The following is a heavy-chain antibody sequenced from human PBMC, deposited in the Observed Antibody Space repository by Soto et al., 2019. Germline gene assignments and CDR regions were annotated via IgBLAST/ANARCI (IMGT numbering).Heavy chain of an antibody. Sequence: QLQLQESGPGLVKPSETLSLTCTVSGGSISSSSYYWGWIRQPPGKGLAWIGRIYYSGSTYYNPSLKSRVTISVDTSKNQFSLKLSSVTAADTAVYYCARPGNYGSGSYLYYLDYWGQGTLVTVSS. J-gene: IGHJ4*02. CDR2: IYYSGST. D-gene: IGHD3-10*01. CDR3: ARPGNYGSGSYLYYLDY. V-gene: IGHV4-39*01. CDR1: GGSISSSSYY.